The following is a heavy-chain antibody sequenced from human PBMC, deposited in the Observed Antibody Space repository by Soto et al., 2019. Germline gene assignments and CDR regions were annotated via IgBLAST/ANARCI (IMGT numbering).Heavy chain of an antibody. D-gene: IGHD3-3*01. Sequence: VQLLESGGDLVQPGGSLRLSCAASGFTFSSYAMTWVRQAPGEGLEWVSAISGGGGSTYYADSVKGRFTISRDNSKNTLYLQMNSLRAEDTAIYYCAKDIDYDIWRGYYYYYYYMDVWGKGTTVTVSS. CDR1: GFTFSSYA. CDR3: AKDIDYDIWRGYYYYYYYMDV. J-gene: IGHJ6*03. CDR2: ISGGGGST. V-gene: IGHV3-23*01.